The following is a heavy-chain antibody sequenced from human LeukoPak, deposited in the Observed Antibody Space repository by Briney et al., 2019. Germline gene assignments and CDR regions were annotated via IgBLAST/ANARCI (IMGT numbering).Heavy chain of an antibody. CDR2: IYNDGSST. V-gene: IGHV3-74*01. J-gene: IGHJ4*02. Sequence: GSLILSCAASGFTISCYWMHWGRQAPGKGLVWGSHIYNDGSSTSYADSVEGRFTISRDNAKNTLYLQMNSLKAEDTAVYYCARGGGGYVYFDYWGQGTLVTVSS. CDR3: ARGGGGYVYFDY. D-gene: IGHD5-12*01. CDR1: GFTISCYW.